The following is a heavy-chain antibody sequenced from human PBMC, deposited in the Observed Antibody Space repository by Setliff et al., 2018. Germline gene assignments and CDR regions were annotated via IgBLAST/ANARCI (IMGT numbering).Heavy chain of an antibody. V-gene: IGHV4-39*07. CDR1: GGSISSSSYY. J-gene: IGHJ4*02. CDR2: IYYSGST. CDR3: AREERYYNFWSGYFDY. D-gene: IGHD3-3*01. Sequence: ASETLSLTCTVSGGSISSSSYYWGWIRQPPGTGLEWIGSIYYSGSTYYNPSLKCRVTISVDTSKNQFSLKLSSVTAADTAVYSCAREERYYNFWSGYFDYWGQGTLVTVSS.